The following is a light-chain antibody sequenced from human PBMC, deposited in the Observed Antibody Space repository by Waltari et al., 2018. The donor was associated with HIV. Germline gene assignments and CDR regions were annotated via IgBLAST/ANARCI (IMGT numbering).Light chain of an antibody. CDR3: EKSYSHPRS. CDR2: GAS. Sequence: DIQLTQSPPSLSATVGDRITVTCRANESVSTYLNWYQEKPGKAPRLLIYGASSLQSGVPSRVSGRGSVTDFSFTISSLQPEDFAVYYFEKSYSHPRSFGPGSKVDIK. V-gene: IGKV1-39*01. CDR1: ESVSTY. J-gene: IGKJ3*01.